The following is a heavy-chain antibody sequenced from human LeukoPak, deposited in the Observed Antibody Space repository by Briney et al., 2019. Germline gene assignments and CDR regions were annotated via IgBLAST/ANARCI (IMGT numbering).Heavy chain of an antibody. CDR1: GYTFTSYD. CDR2: MNPNSGNT. D-gene: IGHD3-10*01. V-gene: IGHV1-8*01. CDR3: ARGGSWFGELKSYYYYYGMDV. J-gene: IGHJ6*02. Sequence: GASVKVSCKASGYTFTSYDIDWVRQATGQGLEWMGWMNPNSGNTGYAQKFQGRVTMTRNTSISTAYMELSSLRSEDTAVYYCARGGSWFGELKSYYYYYGMDVWGQGTTVTVSS.